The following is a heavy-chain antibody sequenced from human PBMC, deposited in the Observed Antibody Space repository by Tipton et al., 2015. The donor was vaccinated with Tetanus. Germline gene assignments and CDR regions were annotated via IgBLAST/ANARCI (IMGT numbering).Heavy chain of an antibody. CDR1: GYSFTNYW. Sequence: QSGPEVKKPGESLKMSCKGSGYSFTNYWIGWVRQMPGKGLERMGIIHPGDSDTRYSPSFQGQVTISADKSISTAYLQWSSLKASDSAMYYCARHTSGSYHAPFDYWGQGTLVTVSS. D-gene: IGHD1-26*01. CDR3: ARHTSGSYHAPFDY. J-gene: IGHJ4*02. CDR2: IHPGDSDT. V-gene: IGHV5-51*01.